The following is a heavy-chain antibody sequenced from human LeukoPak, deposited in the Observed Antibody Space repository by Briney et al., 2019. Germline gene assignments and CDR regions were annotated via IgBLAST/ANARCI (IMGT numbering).Heavy chain of an antibody. CDR2: IYYSGST. V-gene: IGHV4-59*01. J-gene: IGHJ3*02. CDR3: ARGSYYAHDAFDI. Sequence: SETLSLTCTVSGGSISSYYWSWIRQPPGKGLEWIGYIYYSGSTNYNPSLKCRVTISVDTSKNQFSLKLSSVTAADTAVYYCARGSYYAHDAFDIWGQGTMVTVSS. CDR1: GGSISSYY. D-gene: IGHD1-26*01.